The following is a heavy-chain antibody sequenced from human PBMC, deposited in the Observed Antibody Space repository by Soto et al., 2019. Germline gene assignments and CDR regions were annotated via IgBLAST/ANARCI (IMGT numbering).Heavy chain of an antibody. D-gene: IGHD2-2*01. CDR2: IIPILGIA. Sequence: ASVKVSCKASGGTFSSYAISWVRQAPGQGLEWMGRIIPILGIANYAQKFQGRVTITADRSTSTAYMELSSLRYEDTAVYYCAREGVEGYCSSTSCYGGRSWFDPWGQGTLVTVSS. CDR1: GGTFSSYA. V-gene: IGHV1-69*04. J-gene: IGHJ5*01. CDR3: AREGVEGYCSSTSCYGGRSWFDP.